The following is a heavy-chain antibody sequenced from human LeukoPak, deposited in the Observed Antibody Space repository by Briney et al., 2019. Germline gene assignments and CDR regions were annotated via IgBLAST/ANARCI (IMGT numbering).Heavy chain of an antibody. CDR3: AAGPLYSGYDWGAWEKYYFDY. D-gene: IGHD5-12*01. J-gene: IGHJ4*02. CDR2: IYSGGST. CDR1: GFTVSSNY. Sequence: PGGSLRLSCAASGFTVSSNYMSWVRQAPGKGLEWVSVIYSGGSTYYADSVKGRFTISRDNSKNTLYLQMNSLRAEDTAVYYCAAGPLYSGYDWGAWEKYYFDYWGQGTLVTVSS. V-gene: IGHV3-66*02.